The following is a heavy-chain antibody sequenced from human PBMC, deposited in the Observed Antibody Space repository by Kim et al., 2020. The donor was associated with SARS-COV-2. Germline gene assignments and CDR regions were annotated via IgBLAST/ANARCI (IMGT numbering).Heavy chain of an antibody. D-gene: IGHD2-15*01. J-gene: IGHJ4*02. V-gene: IGHV3-33*05. CDR3: ARDSPNTQKGALDH. Sequence: GGSLRLSCAASGFTFSNYGMQWARQAPGRGLEWVAFISSDGSHKYYVESVKGRFTISRDNSKNTLYLQMNSLRVEDSAVYYCARDSPNTQKGALDHWGQGTLVTVTS. CDR2: ISSDGSHK. CDR1: GFTFSNYG.